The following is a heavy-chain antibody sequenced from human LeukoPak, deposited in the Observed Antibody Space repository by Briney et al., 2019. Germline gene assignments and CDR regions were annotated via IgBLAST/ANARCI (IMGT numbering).Heavy chain of an antibody. CDR2: IYYSGST. CDR1: GGSISSYY. J-gene: IGHJ6*03. D-gene: IGHD1-26*01. CDR3: ARGGWDPRPYYYYMDV. V-gene: IGHV4-59*01. Sequence: SETLSLTCTVSGGSISSYYWSWIRQPPGKGLEWIGYIYYSGSTNYNPSLKSRVTISVDTSKNQFSLKLSSVTAADTAVYYCARGGWDPRPYYYYMDVWGKGTTVTVSS.